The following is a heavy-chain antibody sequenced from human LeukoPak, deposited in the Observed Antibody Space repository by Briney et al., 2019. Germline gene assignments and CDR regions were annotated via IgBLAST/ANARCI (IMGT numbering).Heavy chain of an antibody. V-gene: IGHV1-8*01. CDR2: MNPDSGNT. CDR1: TYTFTSYD. D-gene: IGHD2-8*01. J-gene: IGHJ4*02. Sequence: GASVNVSCKAATYTFTSYDNNWVRQPPGQGLEWMGVMNPDSGNTGCAQKFQGRVTMTSNTYINTNYMELGGITSDDTAIYFCSWCSRRGYCTTSDCYTVDFWGQGTLVSVSS. CDR3: SWCSRRGYCTTSDCYTVDF.